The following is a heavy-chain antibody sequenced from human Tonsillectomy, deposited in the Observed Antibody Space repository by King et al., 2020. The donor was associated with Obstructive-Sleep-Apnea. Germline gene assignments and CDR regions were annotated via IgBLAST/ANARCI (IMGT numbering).Heavy chain of an antibody. Sequence: MQLVQSEAEVKKPGSSVKVSCKASGGTFSSYAISWVRQAPGQGLEWMGGIIPILGIANYAQKFQGRVTITADKSTSTAYMALSSLRSEDTAVYYCARDTTSYGSSSEDGMDVWGQGTTVTVSS. CDR1: GGTFSSYA. J-gene: IGHJ6*02. V-gene: IGHV1-69*09. CDR3: ARDTTSYGSSSEDGMDV. CDR2: IIPILGIA. D-gene: IGHD6-6*01.